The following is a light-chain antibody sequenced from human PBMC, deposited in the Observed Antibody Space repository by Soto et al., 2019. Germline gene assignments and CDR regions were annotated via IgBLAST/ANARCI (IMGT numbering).Light chain of an antibody. CDR1: SSDVGAYNY. CDR3: TSYTSSSTLDV. Sequence: QSVLTQPASVSGSPGQSITISCTGTSSDVGAYNYVSWYQQHPGKAPKLMIYEVSNRPSGLSNRFSGSKSGNTASLIISGLQAGDEADYFCTSYTSSSTLDVFGTGTKVTVL. J-gene: IGLJ1*01. V-gene: IGLV2-14*01. CDR2: EVS.